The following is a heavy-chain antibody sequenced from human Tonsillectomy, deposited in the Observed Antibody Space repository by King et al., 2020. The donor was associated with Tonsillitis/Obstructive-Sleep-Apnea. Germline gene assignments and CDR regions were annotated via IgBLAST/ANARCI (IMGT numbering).Heavy chain of an antibody. Sequence: VQLVESGGGLVQPGRSLRLSCAASGFSFNDYAMHWVRQAPGKGLEWVSGINWNSGFMGYADSVKGRFTISRDNGKNSLYLQMNNLRAEDTALYYCAKDHLITFGGVIIDIWGHGTMVSVSS. J-gene: IGHJ3*02. CDR1: GFSFNDYA. D-gene: IGHD3-16*01. V-gene: IGHV3-9*01. CDR3: AKDHLITFGGVIIDI. CDR2: INWNSGFM.